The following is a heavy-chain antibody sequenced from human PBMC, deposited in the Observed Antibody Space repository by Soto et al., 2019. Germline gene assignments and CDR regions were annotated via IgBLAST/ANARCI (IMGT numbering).Heavy chain of an antibody. CDR3: ARDRTRELRSYGMDV. CDR1: GGSISSGGYY. CDR2: IYYSGST. V-gene: IGHV4-31*03. Sequence: SETLSLTCTVSGGSISSGGYYWSWIRQHPGKGLEWIGYIYYSGSTYYNPSLKSRVTISVDTSKNQFSLKLSSVTAADTAVYYCARDRTRELRSYGMDVWGQGTTVTVSS. J-gene: IGHJ6*02. D-gene: IGHD1-26*01.